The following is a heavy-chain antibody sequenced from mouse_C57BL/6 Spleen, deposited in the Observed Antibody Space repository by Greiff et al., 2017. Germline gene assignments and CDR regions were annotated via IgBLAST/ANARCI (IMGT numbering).Heavy chain of an antibody. Sequence: QVQLQQSGPELVKPGASVKISCKASGYAFSSSWMNWVKQRPGKGLEWIGRIYPGDGDTNYNGKLKGTATLTADKSSSTAYMQLSSLTSEDSAVYFCARNPVLGAMDYWGQGTSVTVSS. V-gene: IGHV1-82*01. D-gene: IGHD3-1*01. CDR2: IYPGDGDT. CDR1: GYAFSSSW. J-gene: IGHJ4*01. CDR3: ARNPVLGAMDY.